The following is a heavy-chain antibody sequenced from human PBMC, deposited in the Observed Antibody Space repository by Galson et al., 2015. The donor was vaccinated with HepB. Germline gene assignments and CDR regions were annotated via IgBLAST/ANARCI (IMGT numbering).Heavy chain of an antibody. V-gene: IGHV3-30*18. D-gene: IGHD3-10*01. Sequence: SLRLSCAASRFPFSSHGMHWVRQAPGKGLEWVAVISYDGSNKYFADSVTGRFTISRDNSKNTLYLQMNSLTAEDTAVYYCAKGFPSMIRGSLRSWGQGTLLTVSS. CDR1: RFPFSSHG. J-gene: IGHJ5*02. CDR2: ISYDGSNK. CDR3: AKGFPSMIRGSLRS.